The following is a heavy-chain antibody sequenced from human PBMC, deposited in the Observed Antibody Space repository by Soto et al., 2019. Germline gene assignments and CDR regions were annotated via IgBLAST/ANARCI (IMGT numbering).Heavy chain of an antibody. D-gene: IGHD6-19*01. CDR3: ARDTPSQYSSGYYWYFDL. J-gene: IGHJ2*01. Sequence: QVQLVQSGAEVKKPGSSVKVSCKASGGTFSSYAISWVRQAPGQGLEWMGGIIPIFGTANYAQKFQGRVTITADESTSTAYMELSSLRSEDTAVYYCARDTPSQYSSGYYWYFDLWGRGTLVTVSP. V-gene: IGHV1-69*01. CDR2: IIPIFGTA. CDR1: GGTFSSYA.